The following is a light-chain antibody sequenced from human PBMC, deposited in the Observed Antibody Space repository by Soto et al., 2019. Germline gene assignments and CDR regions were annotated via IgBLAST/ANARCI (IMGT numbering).Light chain of an antibody. Sequence: SELTQPPSASGTPGQRVTISCSGSSSNIGSNYVYWYQQLPGTAPKLLIYRNNQRPSGVPDRFSGSKSGTSASLAISGLRSEDEADYYCAAWDDSLSGYVFGTGTKLTVL. J-gene: IGLJ1*01. V-gene: IGLV1-47*01. CDR2: RNN. CDR3: AAWDDSLSGYV. CDR1: SSNIGSNY.